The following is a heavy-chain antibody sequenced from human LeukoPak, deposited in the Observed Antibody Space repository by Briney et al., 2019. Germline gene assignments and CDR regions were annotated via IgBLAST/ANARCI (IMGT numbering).Heavy chain of an antibody. CDR3: AITAMVGGDTFYYYYYGMDV. J-gene: IGHJ6*04. Sequence: SVKVSCKASGGTFISYAISWVRQAPGRGLEWMGGIIPIFGTANYAQKFQGRVTITADESTSTAYMELSSLRSEDTAVYYCAITAMVGGDTFYYYYYGMDVWGKGTTVTVSS. CDR2: IIPIFGTA. V-gene: IGHV1-69*01. D-gene: IGHD5-18*01. CDR1: GGTFISYA.